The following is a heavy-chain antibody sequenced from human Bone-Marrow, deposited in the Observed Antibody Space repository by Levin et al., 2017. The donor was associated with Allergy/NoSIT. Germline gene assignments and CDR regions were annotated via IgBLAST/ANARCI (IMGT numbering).Heavy chain of an antibody. CDR1: GGSISSYY. D-gene: IGHD3-10*01. CDR3: ARSNSGTSRSPFDY. J-gene: IGHJ4*02. CDR2: IYYSGST. V-gene: IGHV4-59*08. Sequence: PSETLSLTCTVSGGSISSYYWSWIRQPPGKRLEWIGYIYYSGSTNYNPSLKSRVTISVDTSKNQFSLKLSSVTAADTAIYYCARSNSGTSRSPFDYWGQGTLVTVSS.